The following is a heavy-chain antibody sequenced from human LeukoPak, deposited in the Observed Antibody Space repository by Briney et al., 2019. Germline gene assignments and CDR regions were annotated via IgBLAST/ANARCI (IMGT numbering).Heavy chain of an antibody. CDR1: VYTFTSYG. D-gene: IGHD6-25*01. V-gene: IGHV1-18*01. Sequence: GASVNVSCKASVYTFTSYGISWVRQAPGQGLEWMGWISAYNGNTNYAQNLQGRVTMTTDTSTRIAYMELRSLGSDDTAIYYCARFSIPANWFDPWGQGTLVTVSS. J-gene: IGHJ5*02. CDR2: ISAYNGNT. CDR3: ARFSIPANWFDP.